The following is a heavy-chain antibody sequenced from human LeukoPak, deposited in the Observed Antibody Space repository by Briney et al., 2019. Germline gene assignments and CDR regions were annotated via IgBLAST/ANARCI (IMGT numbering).Heavy chain of an antibody. CDR3: TRGGAYNPAFAY. D-gene: IGHD1-1*01. Sequence: GGSLRLSCAASGFTFSSYGMHWVRQAPGKGLEWVAFIRYDGSNKYYADSVKGRFTISRDNAKNSLYLQMNSLRDEDTAVYYCTRGGAYNPAFAYWGQGTLVTVSS. J-gene: IGHJ4*02. CDR2: IRYDGSNK. CDR1: GFTFSSYG. V-gene: IGHV3-30*02.